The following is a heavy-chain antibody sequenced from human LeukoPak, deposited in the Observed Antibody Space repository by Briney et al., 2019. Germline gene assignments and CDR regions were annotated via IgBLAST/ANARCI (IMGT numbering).Heavy chain of an antibody. D-gene: IGHD2-21*01. CDR2: INPNSGGT. J-gene: IGHJ5*02. V-gene: IGHV1-2*02. CDR3: ARAYCGGDCYQDWFDP. CDR1: GYTFTGYY. Sequence: ASAKVSCKASGYTFTGYYMHWVRQAPGQGLEWMGWINPNSGGTNYAQRFQGRVTMTRDTSISTAYMELSRLRSDDTAVYYCARAYCGGDCYQDWFDPWGQGTLVTVSS.